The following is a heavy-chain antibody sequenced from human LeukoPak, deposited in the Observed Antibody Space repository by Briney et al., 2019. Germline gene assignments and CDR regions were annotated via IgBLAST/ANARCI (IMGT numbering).Heavy chain of an antibody. Sequence: GGSLRLSCAASGFTFSSYWVHWVRQAPGKGLVWVSRINSDGTSKTYADSVKGRFTISRDNAKNTLYLQMNSLRAEDTAVYYCAKQGGDYWGQGTLVTVSS. V-gene: IGHV3-74*01. CDR1: GFTFSSYW. J-gene: IGHJ4*02. CDR3: AKQGGDY. CDR2: INSDGTSK. D-gene: IGHD3-16*01.